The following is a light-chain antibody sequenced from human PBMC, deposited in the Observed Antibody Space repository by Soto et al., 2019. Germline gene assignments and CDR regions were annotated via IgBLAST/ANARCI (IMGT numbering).Light chain of an antibody. Sequence: QSVLTQPPSASGSPGQSVTISCAGSSSDIGASNSVSWYQQHPGKAPKLLISEVTKRPSGVPDRFSGSKSGNTASLTVSELQADDEADYYCGSKAGSNKHVVFGGGTKLTVL. J-gene: IGLJ2*01. V-gene: IGLV2-8*01. CDR3: GSKAGSNKHVV. CDR2: EVT. CDR1: SSDIGASNS.